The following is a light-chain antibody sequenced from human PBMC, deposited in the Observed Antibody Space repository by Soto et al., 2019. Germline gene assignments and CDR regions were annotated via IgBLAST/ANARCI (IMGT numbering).Light chain of an antibody. CDR2: DVS. V-gene: IGLV2-14*01. CDR1: RSDVGAYNS. CDR3: SSYTTSHTRV. Sequence: QSALTQPASVSGSPGQSITISCTGTRSDVGAYNSVSWYQQHPGKVPKLMIFDVSNLPSVGISSRFSGSKSGNTASLTISGLQAEDEADYYCSSYTTSHTRVFGGGTKLTVL. J-gene: IGLJ3*02.